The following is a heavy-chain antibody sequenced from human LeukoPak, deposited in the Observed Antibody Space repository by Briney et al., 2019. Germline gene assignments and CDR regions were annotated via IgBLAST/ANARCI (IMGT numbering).Heavy chain of an antibody. CDR3: AREGGNTPTGSSPTNQEWYAFDI. V-gene: IGHV4-39*07. D-gene: IGHD3-3*01. J-gene: IGHJ3*02. CDR1: GGSISSSSYY. CDR2: IYYSGNT. Sequence: SQTLSLTCTVSGGSISSSSYYWGWIRQPPGKGLEWIGRIYYSGNTYYNPSLKSRVTISVDTSKNQFSLKLSSVTAADTAVYYCAREGGNTPTGSSPTNQEWYAFDIWGQGTMVTVSS.